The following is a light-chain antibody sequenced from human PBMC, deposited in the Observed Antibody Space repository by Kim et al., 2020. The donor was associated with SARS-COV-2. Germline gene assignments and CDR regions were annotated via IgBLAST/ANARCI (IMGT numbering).Light chain of an antibody. CDR3: QQYNKWPLT. V-gene: IGKV3-15*01. J-gene: IGKJ4*01. CDR2: GGS. CDR1: QSVSSD. Sequence: SGSPGGRATLSCGASQSVSSDLAWYQQKPGQAPRLLIYGGSTRATGIPPRFSGSGSGTEFTLIVSSLQSEDSGVYYCQQYNKWPLTFGGGTKLEIK.